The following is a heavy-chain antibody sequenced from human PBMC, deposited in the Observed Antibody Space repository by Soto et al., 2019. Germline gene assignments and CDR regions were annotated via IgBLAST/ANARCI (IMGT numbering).Heavy chain of an antibody. CDR2: ISAYNGNT. J-gene: IGHJ4*02. V-gene: IGHV1-18*01. CDR1: GYTFTSYG. Sequence: ASVKVSCKASGYTFTSYGISWVRQAPGQGLEWMGWISAYNGNTNYAQKLQGRVTMTTDTSTSTAYMELRSLRSDDTAVYYCARDRFIEDFGYCSGGSCPYYFDYWGQGTLVTVSS. CDR3: ARDRFIEDFGYCSGGSCPYYFDY. D-gene: IGHD2-15*01.